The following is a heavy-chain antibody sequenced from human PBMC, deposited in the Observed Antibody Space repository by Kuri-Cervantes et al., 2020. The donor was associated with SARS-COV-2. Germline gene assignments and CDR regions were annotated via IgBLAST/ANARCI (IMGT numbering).Heavy chain of an antibody. V-gene: IGHV3-21*01. J-gene: IGHJ4*02. D-gene: IGHD3-3*01. CDR3: ARDNRTPYYDFWSGPDY. Sequence: GESLKISCAASGFTFNSYSMNWVRQAPGKGLEWVSSISSSSSYIYYADSVKGRFFISRDNAKNSLYLQMNSLRAEDAAVYYCARDNRTPYYDFWSGPDYWGQGTLVTVSS. CDR2: ISSSSSYI. CDR1: GFTFNSYS.